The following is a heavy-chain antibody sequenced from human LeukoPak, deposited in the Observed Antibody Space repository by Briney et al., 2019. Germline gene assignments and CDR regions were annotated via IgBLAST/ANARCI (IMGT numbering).Heavy chain of an antibody. J-gene: IGHJ4*02. D-gene: IGHD2-15*01. Sequence: SVKVSCKAYGGTFSSYAISWVRQAPGQGLEWMGGNIPIFATANYAQKFQGRVTITADESTSTAYMELSSLRSEDTAVYYCWGGGWKKPFDYWGQGTLVTVSS. CDR3: WGGGWKKPFDY. CDR1: GGTFSSYA. CDR2: NIPIFATA. V-gene: IGHV1-69*13.